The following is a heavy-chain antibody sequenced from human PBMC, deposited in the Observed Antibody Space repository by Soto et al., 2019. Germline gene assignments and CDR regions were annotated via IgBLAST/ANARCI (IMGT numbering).Heavy chain of an antibody. CDR1: GGSISSYY. CDR2: IYHSGSS. D-gene: IGHD2-15*01. CDR3: ARQRAVVVTPWWLDP. J-gene: IGHJ5*02. V-gene: IGHV4-59*08. Sequence: QVQLLESGPGLVKPSETLSLTCTVSGGSISSYYWSWIRQPPGKGLEWIGYIYHSGSSNYNPSLKSRVTILLDTSKHQLSLKLSSVTAADTAVYYCARQRAVVVTPWWLDPWGQGTLVTVSS.